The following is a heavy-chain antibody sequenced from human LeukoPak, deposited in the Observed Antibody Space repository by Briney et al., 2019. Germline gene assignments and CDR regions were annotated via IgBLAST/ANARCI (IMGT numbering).Heavy chain of an antibody. Sequence: GGSLRLSCAASGLTFSSYAMNWVRQAPGKGLEWVSAISGSGGNTYYADSVKGRFTISRDNSKNTLYLQMNSLRAEDTAVYYCAKALLLGVLGWFDPWGQGTLVTVSS. CDR2: ISGSGGNT. D-gene: IGHD2-15*01. CDR3: AKALLLGVLGWFDP. J-gene: IGHJ5*02. CDR1: GLTFSSYA. V-gene: IGHV3-23*01.